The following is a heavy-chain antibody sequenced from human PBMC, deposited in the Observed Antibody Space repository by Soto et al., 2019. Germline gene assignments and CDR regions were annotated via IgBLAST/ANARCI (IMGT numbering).Heavy chain of an antibody. J-gene: IGHJ6*02. CDR3: ARNRPVVVVAATSELGPYYYYGMDV. Sequence: EXLKISCKCSGYXFTSDLLIWVRHMPGKGLEFMGMIDPSYSYTNYSPSFQCNVTISADKSISTAYLQLSSLKDSDTAMYYCARNRPVVVVAATSELGPYYYYGMDVWGQGTTGTVSS. D-gene: IGHD2-15*01. CDR1: GYXFTSDL. V-gene: IGHV5-10-1*01. CDR2: IDPSYSYT.